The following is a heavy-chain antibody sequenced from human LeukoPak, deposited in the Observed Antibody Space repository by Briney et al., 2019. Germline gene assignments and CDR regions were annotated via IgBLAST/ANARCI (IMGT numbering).Heavy chain of an antibody. CDR2: IYPSDSDT. Sequence: GESLKISCKGSGYRFTTYWIAWVRQMPGKGLEWMGIIYPSDSDTRYSPTFQGQVTISADKSISTAYLQWSSMKASDTAMYYCAREAPGTCYFDYWGQGTLVTVSS. J-gene: IGHJ4*02. D-gene: IGHD3-10*01. CDR3: AREAPGTCYFDY. CDR1: GYRFTTYW. V-gene: IGHV5-51*01.